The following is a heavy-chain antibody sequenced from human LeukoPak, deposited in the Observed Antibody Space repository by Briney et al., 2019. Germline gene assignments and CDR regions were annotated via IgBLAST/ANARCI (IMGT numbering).Heavy chain of an antibody. CDR1: GFPFSIYT. V-gene: IGHV3-21*01. CDR3: ATDYYCSGGSCYPPD. Sequence: GGSLRLSCAASGFPFSIYTMNWVRQAPGKGLEWVSSITGSSNDIYSADSVKGRFTISRDNAKNSLYLQMNSLRAEDTAVYYCATDYYCSGGSCYPPDWGQGTLVTVSS. CDR2: ITGSSNDI. D-gene: IGHD2-15*01. J-gene: IGHJ4*02.